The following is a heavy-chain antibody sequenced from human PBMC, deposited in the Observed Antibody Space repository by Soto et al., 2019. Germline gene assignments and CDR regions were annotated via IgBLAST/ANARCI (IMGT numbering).Heavy chain of an antibody. CDR2: IKSKTDGGTT. J-gene: IGHJ4*02. CDR3: TTGDIVLMVYAADLDS. V-gene: IGHV3-15*01. Sequence: EVQLVESGGGLVKPGGSLRLSCAASGFTFSNAWMSWVRQAPGKGLEWVGRIKSKTDGGTTDYAAPVKGRFTITRDNSKNTLYLQMNSLKTEDTAVYYCTTGDIVLMVYAADLDSWGQGTMVTVSS. CDR1: GFTFSNAW. D-gene: IGHD2-8*01.